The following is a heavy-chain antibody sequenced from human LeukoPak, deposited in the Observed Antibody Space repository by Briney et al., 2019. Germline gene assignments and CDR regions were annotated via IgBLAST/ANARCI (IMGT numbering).Heavy chain of an antibody. CDR3: ARVENNYGGNSYVDY. J-gene: IGHJ4*02. Sequence: GGSLRLSCAASGFTFSSYRMNWVRQAPGKGLEWVSSISSSSSYIYYADSVKGRFTISRDNAKNSLYLQMNSLRAEDTAVYYCARVENNYGGNSYVDYWGQGTLVTVSS. V-gene: IGHV3-21*01. CDR1: GFTFSSYR. CDR2: ISSSSSYI. D-gene: IGHD4-23*01.